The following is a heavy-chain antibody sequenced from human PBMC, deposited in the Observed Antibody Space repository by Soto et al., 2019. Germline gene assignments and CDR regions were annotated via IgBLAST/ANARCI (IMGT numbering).Heavy chain of an antibody. V-gene: IGHV3-30-3*01. Sequence: GGSLRLSCAASGFTFSSYAMHWVRQAPGKGLVWVAVISYDGSNKYYADSVKGRFTISRDNSKNTLYLQMNSLRAEDTAVYYCARDLVACSGGSCYLGVFDYWGQGTLVTV. J-gene: IGHJ4*02. CDR2: ISYDGSNK. CDR3: ARDLVACSGGSCYLGVFDY. CDR1: GFTFSSYA. D-gene: IGHD2-15*01.